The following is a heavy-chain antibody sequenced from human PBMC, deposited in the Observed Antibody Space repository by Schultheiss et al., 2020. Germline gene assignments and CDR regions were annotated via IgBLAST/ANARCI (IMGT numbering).Heavy chain of an antibody. CDR1: GGTFSSYA. Sequence: ASVKVSCKASGGTFSSYAISWVRQATGQGLEWMGWMNPNSGNTGYAQKFQGRVTMTRNTSISTAYMELSSLRSEDTAVYYCARGIGVRGVIKDWGQGTLVTVSS. CDR3: ARGIGVRGVIKD. CDR2: MNPNSGNT. V-gene: IGHV1-8*02. J-gene: IGHJ4*02. D-gene: IGHD3-10*01.